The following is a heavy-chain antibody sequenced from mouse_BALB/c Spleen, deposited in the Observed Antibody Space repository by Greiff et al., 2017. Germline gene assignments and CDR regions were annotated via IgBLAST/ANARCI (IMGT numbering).Heavy chain of an antibody. D-gene: IGHD2-3*01. J-gene: IGHJ2*01. CDR1: GFNIKDYY. CDR3: ARSYDGYSGYFDY. CDR2: IDPENGNT. V-gene: IGHV14-1*02. Sequence: VQLQQSGAELVRPGALVKLSCKASGFNIKDYYMHWVKQRPEQGLEWIGWIDPENGNTIYDPKFQGKASITADTSSNTAYLQLSSLTSEDTAVYYCARSYDGYSGYFDYWGQGTTLTVAS.